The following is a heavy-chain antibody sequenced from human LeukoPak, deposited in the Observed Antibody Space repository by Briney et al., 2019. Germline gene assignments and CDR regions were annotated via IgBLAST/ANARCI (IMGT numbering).Heavy chain of an antibody. CDR2: ISAYNGNT. CDR1: GYTFTSYG. V-gene: IGHV1-18*01. Sequence: ASVKVSCKASGYTFTSYGISWVRQAPGQGLEWMGWISAYNGNTNYAQKLQGRVTMTTDTSTSTAYMELSRLRSDDTAVYYCARSEYYGSGSYYKPTYNWFDPWGQGTLVTVSS. CDR3: ARSEYYGSGSYYKPTYNWFDP. J-gene: IGHJ5*02. D-gene: IGHD3-10*01.